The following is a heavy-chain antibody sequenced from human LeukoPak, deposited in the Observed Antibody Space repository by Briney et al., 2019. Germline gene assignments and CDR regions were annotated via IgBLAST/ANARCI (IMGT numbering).Heavy chain of an antibody. CDR3: ATGHSYGYDY. CDR1: GLTFSDFW. J-gene: IGHJ4*02. Sequence: GGSLRLSCAASGLTFSDFWVHWVRQPPGKGLVWVALVKGDGRTTIYAESVKGRFTVSRDNAKNTLYLQMNSLRADDSGVYYCATGHSYGYDYWGQGVLVTVSS. CDR2: VKGDGRTT. V-gene: IGHV3-74*01. D-gene: IGHD5-18*01.